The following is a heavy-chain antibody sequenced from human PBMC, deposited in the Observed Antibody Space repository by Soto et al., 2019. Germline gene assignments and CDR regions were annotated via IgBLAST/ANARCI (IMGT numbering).Heavy chain of an antibody. CDR1: GFTFSSYA. CDR3: ARAGCDGGSCYTLVGLRYGMDV. CDR2: ISYDGSNK. Sequence: QVQLVESGGGVVQPGRSLRLSCAASGFTFSSYAMHWVRQAPGKGLEWVAVISYDGSNKYYADSVKGRFTISRDNSNNTLYLKMNSLRAEDTAVYYCARAGCDGGSCYTLVGLRYGMDVWGQGTTVTVSS. V-gene: IGHV3-30-3*01. D-gene: IGHD2-15*01. J-gene: IGHJ6*02.